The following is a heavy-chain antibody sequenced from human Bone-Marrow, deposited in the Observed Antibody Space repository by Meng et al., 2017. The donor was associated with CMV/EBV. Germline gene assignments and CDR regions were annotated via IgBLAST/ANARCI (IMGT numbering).Heavy chain of an antibody. Sequence: SETLSLTCTVSGGSISSSSYYWGWIRQPPGKGLEWIGSIYYSGSNYYNPSLKSRVTISVDTSKNQFSLKLSSVTAADTDVYYCARVVFGEVVPYDYWGQGTLVTVSS. J-gene: IGHJ4*02. CDR3: ARVVFGEVVPYDY. V-gene: IGHV4-39*07. CDR2: IYYSGSN. CDR1: GGSISSSSYY. D-gene: IGHD3-10*02.